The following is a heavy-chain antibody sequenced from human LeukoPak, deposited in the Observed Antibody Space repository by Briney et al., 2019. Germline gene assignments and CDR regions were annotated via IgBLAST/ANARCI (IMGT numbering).Heavy chain of an antibody. CDR3: ARLTKFGELTFDY. V-gene: IGHV4-59*08. Sequence: PSQSLSLTCTVSGGSLSSYYWSWIRQPPGKGREWIGYIYYSVSTNYNPSLKSRVTISVDTSKNQFSLKLSSVTAADTAVYYCARLTKFGELTFDYWGQGTLVTISS. D-gene: IGHD3-10*02. CDR2: IYYSVST. J-gene: IGHJ4*02. CDR1: GGSLSSYY.